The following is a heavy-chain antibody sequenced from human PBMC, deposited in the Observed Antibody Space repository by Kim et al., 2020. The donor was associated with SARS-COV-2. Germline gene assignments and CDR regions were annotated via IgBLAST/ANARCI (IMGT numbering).Heavy chain of an antibody. CDR1: GFTFSTYD. J-gene: IGHJ4*01. CDR2: IGTGGDT. Sequence: GGSLRLSCAASGFTFSTYDMHWVRQAPGKGLEWVSAIGTGGDTYYLGSVKGRFTISRENAKNSLYLQMDSLGVGDTAVYYCAREPSYTHAFYYFDFWG. V-gene: IGHV3-13*01. CDR3: AREPSYTHAFYYFDF. D-gene: IGHD3-16*01.